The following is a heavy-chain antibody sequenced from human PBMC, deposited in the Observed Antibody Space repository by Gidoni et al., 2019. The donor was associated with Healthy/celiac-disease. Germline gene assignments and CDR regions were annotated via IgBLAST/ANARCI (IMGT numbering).Heavy chain of an antibody. J-gene: IGHJ2*01. Sequence: QVQLQESGPGLVKPSQTLSLRCTVSGGSLTSDSYYWSWIRQSAGKGLEWIGRISTSGSTDYNPSLKSRVTMSVDSSNNQFSLKLSSVTAADTAVYFCAAAQLDYGDYGDWYFDLWGRGTLVTVSP. CDR1: GGSLTSDSYY. CDR3: AAAQLDYGDYGDWYFDL. V-gene: IGHV4-61*02. D-gene: IGHD4-17*01. CDR2: ISTSGST.